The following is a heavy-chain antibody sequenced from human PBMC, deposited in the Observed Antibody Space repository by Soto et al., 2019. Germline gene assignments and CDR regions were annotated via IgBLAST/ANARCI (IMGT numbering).Heavy chain of an antibody. CDR3: AKSVGYYPPYNWFDP. J-gene: IGHJ5*02. D-gene: IGHD3-16*01. Sequence: EVQLLESGGGLVQPGGSLRLSCAASGFTFSSYAMSWVRQAPGKGLEWVSAFSGSGGSTYYADSVKGRFTISRDNSKITLYLQMNSLRAEDTAVYYCAKSVGYYPPYNWFDPWGQGTLVTVSS. V-gene: IGHV3-23*01. CDR1: GFTFSSYA. CDR2: FSGSGGST.